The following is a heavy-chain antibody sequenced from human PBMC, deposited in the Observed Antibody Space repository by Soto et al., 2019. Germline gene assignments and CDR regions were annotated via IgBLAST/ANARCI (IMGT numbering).Heavy chain of an antibody. CDR2: ISDDGTKK. V-gene: IGHV3-30*18. J-gene: IGHJ4*02. CDR3: AKEGRLTRGVIFDY. D-gene: IGHD3-10*01. CDR1: GGTCSNYS. Sequence: PLRHPCAASGGTCSNYSMRWVSQAPGKGLEWVAVISDDGTKKYFADSMKGRFTISRDNSKNTLFLQMNSLRPEDTAIYYCAKEGRLTRGVIFDYWGQGSLVTVSS.